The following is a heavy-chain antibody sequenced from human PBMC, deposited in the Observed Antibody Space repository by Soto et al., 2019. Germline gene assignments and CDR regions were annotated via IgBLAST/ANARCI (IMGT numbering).Heavy chain of an antibody. V-gene: IGHV1-3*01. CDR2: INAGNGNT. D-gene: IGHD2-15*01. CDR1: GYTFTSYA. J-gene: IGHJ5*02. Sequence: QVQLVQSGAEVKKPGASVKVSCKASGYTFTSYAMHWVRQAPGQRLEWMGWINAGNGNTKYSQKFQGRVTITRDTSASTAYMELSSLRSEDTAVYYCARACSGGSCRWFDPWGQGALVTVSS. CDR3: ARACSGGSCRWFDP.